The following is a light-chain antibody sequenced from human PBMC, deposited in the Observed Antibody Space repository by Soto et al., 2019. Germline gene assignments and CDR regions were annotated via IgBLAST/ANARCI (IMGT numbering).Light chain of an antibody. CDR2: GNT. CDR3: QSYDSSLRSYV. Sequence: QSALAQPPSVSGAPGQRVTISCTGSNSNIGAGSDVHWYQHLPGTAPKLLIYGNTNRPSGVPDRFSGSQSGTSASLAITGLQAEDEAAYYCQSYDSSLRSYVFGAGTKVTVL. V-gene: IGLV1-40*01. J-gene: IGLJ1*01. CDR1: NSNIGAGSD.